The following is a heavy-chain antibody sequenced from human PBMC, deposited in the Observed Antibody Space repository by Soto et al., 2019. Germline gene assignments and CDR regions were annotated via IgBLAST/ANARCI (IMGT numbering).Heavy chain of an antibody. CDR2: ISTYNANT. D-gene: IGHD5-12*01. CDR1: GFTFSNYG. J-gene: IGHJ4*02. Sequence: QVQLVQSGAEVKKPGASVKVSCKASGFTFSNYGINWVRQAPGQGLEWMGWISTYNANTNFAQKFQGRVTMTTDTSTSTAYMELRSLRSDDTAVYHCARDFVPGYTGYSDYWGQGTLVTVSS. CDR3: ARDFVPGYTGYSDY. V-gene: IGHV1-18*01.